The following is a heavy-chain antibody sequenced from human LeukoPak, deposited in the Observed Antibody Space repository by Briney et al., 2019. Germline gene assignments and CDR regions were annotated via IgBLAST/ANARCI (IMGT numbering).Heavy chain of an antibody. V-gene: IGHV4-59*08. CDR2: IYYTGST. D-gene: IGHD2-21*02. J-gene: IGHJ4*02. Sequence: PSETLSLTCTVSGGSISSYYWSWIRQPPGKGLEWIGYIYYTGSTNYNSSLKSRVTISVDTSKNQFSLNLSSVTAADTAVYYCARLGRSGDLEGYFDYWGQGTLVTVSS. CDR3: ARLGRSGDLEGYFDY. CDR1: GGSISSYY.